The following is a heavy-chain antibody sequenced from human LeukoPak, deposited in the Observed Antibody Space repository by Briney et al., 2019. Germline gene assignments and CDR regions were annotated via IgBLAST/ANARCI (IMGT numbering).Heavy chain of an antibody. CDR1: GYTFTSYY. Sequence: ASVKVSCKASGYTFTSYYMRWVRQAPGQGLEWMGIINPSGGSTSYAQKFQGRVTMTRNTSISTAYMELSSLRSEDTAVYYCATSSSGYSSSWASFEHWGQGTLVTVSS. V-gene: IGHV1-46*01. J-gene: IGHJ1*01. CDR2: INPSGGST. CDR3: ATSSSGYSSSWASFEH. D-gene: IGHD6-13*01.